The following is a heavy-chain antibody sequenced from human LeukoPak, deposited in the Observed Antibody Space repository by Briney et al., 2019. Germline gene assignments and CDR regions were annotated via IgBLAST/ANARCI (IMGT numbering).Heavy chain of an antibody. V-gene: IGHV3-30*02. CDR3: ATANGYKQPPANDAFAM. CDR2: IRYDGSNK. D-gene: IGHD5-24*01. CDR1: GFSFSSYG. J-gene: IGHJ3*02. Sequence: PGGSLRLSCAASGFSFSSYGMHWVRRAPGKGLEWVSFIRYDGSNKFYADSVKGRFTISRDNSKNTLYLQMNSLRVEDTAVYYCATANGYKQPPANDAFAMWGQGTMVTVSS.